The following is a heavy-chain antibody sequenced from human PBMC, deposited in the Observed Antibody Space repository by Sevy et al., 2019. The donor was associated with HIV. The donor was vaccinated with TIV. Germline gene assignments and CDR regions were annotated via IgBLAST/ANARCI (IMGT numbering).Heavy chain of an antibody. D-gene: IGHD6-13*01. V-gene: IGHV3-7*03. CDR1: GFTFSTYW. CDR3: ASQLVRKSSFDY. Sequence: GSLRLSCVASGFTFSTYWMNWVRQAPGKGLEWVANIKQDGSEKYYVDSVKGRFTISRDNAKSSLYLQMNSLRAEDTAVYFCASQLVRKSSFDYWGQGTLVTVSS. CDR2: IKQDGSEK. J-gene: IGHJ4*02.